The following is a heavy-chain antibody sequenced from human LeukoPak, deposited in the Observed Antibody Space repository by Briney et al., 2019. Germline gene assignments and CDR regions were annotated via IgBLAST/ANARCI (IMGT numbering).Heavy chain of an antibody. V-gene: IGHV3-49*04. CDR3: TSTRYASGGEFVH. J-gene: IGHJ4*02. Sequence: GGSVGLSCTASGFSFGDYGMSWVRQAPGKGLEWIGFIRSKAYGGTSEYAASVKGRFTISRDDSKSIAYLQMNSLKSEDTAVYYCTSTRYASGGEFVHWGQGTLVTVSS. CDR1: GFSFGDYG. CDR2: IRSKAYGGTS. D-gene: IGHD3-10*01.